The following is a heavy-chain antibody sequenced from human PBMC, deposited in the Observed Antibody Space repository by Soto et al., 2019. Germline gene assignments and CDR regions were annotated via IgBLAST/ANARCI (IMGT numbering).Heavy chain of an antibody. CDR2: IIPILGIA. Sequence: SVKVSCKASGGTFSSYTISWVRQAPGQGLEWMGRIIPILGIANYAQKFQGRVTITADKSTSTAYMELSSLRSEDTAVYYCARLFDSSGYYEAVYWGQGALVTVPS. CDR3: ARLFDSSGYYEAVY. D-gene: IGHD3-22*01. J-gene: IGHJ4*02. CDR1: GGTFSSYT. V-gene: IGHV1-69*02.